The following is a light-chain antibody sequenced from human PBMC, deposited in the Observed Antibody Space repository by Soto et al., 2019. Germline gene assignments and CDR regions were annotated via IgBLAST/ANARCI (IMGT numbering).Light chain of an antibody. CDR1: QTVSSRY. Sequence: ESVLTQSPVTLSLSPGERATLSCRASQTVSSRYLAWYQQKPGLAPTLLIFDASNRASGVPDRFTGGGSGTDFTLTIRRLEPEDFALYYCQHYGGSPITFAQGTRLEI. CDR2: DAS. J-gene: IGKJ5*01. CDR3: QHYGGSPIT. V-gene: IGKV3-20*01.